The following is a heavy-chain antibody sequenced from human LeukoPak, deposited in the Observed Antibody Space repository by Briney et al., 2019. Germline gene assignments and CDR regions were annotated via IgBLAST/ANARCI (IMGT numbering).Heavy chain of an antibody. D-gene: IGHD3-10*01. CDR3: ARVTMVRGVMRNWFDP. CDR2: ISAYSGNT. CDR1: GYTFTSYG. V-gene: IGHV1-18*01. J-gene: IGHJ5*02. Sequence: ASVKVSCKASGYTFTSYGISWVRQAPGQGLEWMGWISAYSGNTNYAQKLQGRVTMTTDTSTSTAYMELRSLRSDDTAVYYCARVTMVRGVMRNWFDPWGQGTLVTVSS.